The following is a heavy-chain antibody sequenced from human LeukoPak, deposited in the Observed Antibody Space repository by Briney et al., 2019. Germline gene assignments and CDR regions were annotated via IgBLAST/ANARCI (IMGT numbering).Heavy chain of an antibody. CDR3: ARGVATIVFDI. CDR1: GGTFSSYA. CDR2: IIPIFGTA. Sequence: GASVKVSCKASGGTFSSYAISWVRQAPGQGLEWIGGIIPIFGTANYAQKFQGRVTITADKSTSTAYMELSSLRSEDTAVYYCARGVATIVFDIWGQGTMVTVSS. D-gene: IGHD5-12*01. J-gene: IGHJ3*02. V-gene: IGHV1-69*06.